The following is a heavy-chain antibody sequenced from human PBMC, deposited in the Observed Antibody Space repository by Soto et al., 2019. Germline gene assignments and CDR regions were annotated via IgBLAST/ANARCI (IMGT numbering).Heavy chain of an antibody. CDR3: AKARASGYSSGWYYFDY. CDR2: ISNSFSDGNT. V-gene: IGHV3-23*01. CDR1: GFSFRNYA. Sequence: GGSLRLSCAASGFSFRNYAMNWVRQAPGKGLEWVSAISNSFSDGNTHYADSVKGRFTISRDNDKNTVFLEMNRLRADDTAVYYCAKARASGYSSGWYYFDYWGQGTLVTVSS. D-gene: IGHD6-19*01. J-gene: IGHJ4*02.